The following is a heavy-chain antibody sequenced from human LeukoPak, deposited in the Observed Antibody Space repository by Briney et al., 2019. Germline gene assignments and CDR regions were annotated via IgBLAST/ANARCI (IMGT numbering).Heavy chain of an antibody. V-gene: IGHV3-30*02. CDR3: AQAQIAYYDYVWGRVFDY. Sequence: GRSLRLAWAASGFTFSSYGMHWVRQAPGKGLEWVAFIREDGSNKYYAYSVKGRFTISRDNSKNTLYLQLNSLGADDTAVYYCAQAQIAYYDYVWGRVFDYWGQGTLVTVSS. CDR1: GFTFSSYG. D-gene: IGHD3-16*01. CDR2: IREDGSNK. J-gene: IGHJ4*02.